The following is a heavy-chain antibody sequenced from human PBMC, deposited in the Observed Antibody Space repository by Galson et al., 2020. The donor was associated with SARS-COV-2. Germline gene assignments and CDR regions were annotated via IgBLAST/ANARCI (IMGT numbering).Heavy chain of an antibody. CDR1: GFNFNNYG. D-gene: IGHD2-21*02. J-gene: IGHJ6*02. Sequence: GGSLRLSCSASGFNFNNYGMHWVRQAPGKGLEWVAVIWYEGSKAYYADSVQGRFTISKDSSKNMVNLQMNSLRAEDTAVYYCARRQAMFALHYYYGMDLWGQGTTVTVTS. V-gene: IGHV3-33*01. CDR2: IWYEGSKA. CDR3: ARRQAMFALHYYYGMDL.